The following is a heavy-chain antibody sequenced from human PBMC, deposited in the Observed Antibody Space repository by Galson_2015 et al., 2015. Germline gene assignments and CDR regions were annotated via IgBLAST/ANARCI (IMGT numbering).Heavy chain of an antibody. D-gene: IGHD3-22*01. CDR3: ARDERVFTRYYDSSGYDDY. CDR1: GFTFSSYG. J-gene: IGHJ4*02. CDR2: IWYDGSNK. Sequence: SLRLSCAASGFTFSSYGMHWVRQAPGKGLEWVAVIWYDGSNKYYADSVKGRFTISRDNSKNTLYLQMNSLRAEDTAVYYCARDERVFTRYYDSSGYDDYWGQGTLVTVSS. V-gene: IGHV3-33*01.